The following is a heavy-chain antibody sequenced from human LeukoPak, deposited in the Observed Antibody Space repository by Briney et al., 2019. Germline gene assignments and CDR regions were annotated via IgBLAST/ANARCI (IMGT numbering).Heavy chain of an antibody. CDR3: ARALAVAGTGGGYYYYYYMGV. Sequence: ASVKVSCKASGYTFTGYYMHWVRQAPGQGLEWMGWINPNSGGTNYAQRFEGRVTMTRDTSISTAYMELSRLRSDDTAVYYCARALAVAGTGGGYYYYYYMGVWGKGTTVTVSS. D-gene: IGHD6-19*01. CDR1: GYTFTGYY. J-gene: IGHJ6*03. V-gene: IGHV1-2*02. CDR2: INPNSGGT.